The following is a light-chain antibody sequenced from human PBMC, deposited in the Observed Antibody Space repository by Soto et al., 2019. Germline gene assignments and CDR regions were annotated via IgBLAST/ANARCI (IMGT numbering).Light chain of an antibody. J-gene: IGLJ1*01. Sequence: QSVLTQPASVSGSPGQSITISCTGTMSDVGRYNYVSWYQQYPGKAPKAMIYDVSNRPSGVSNRFSGSKSGNTASLTISGLQAEDEADYYCNSYAGTSTPYIFGTGTKVPVL. V-gene: IGLV2-14*03. CDR1: MSDVGRYNY. CDR2: DVS. CDR3: NSYAGTSTPYI.